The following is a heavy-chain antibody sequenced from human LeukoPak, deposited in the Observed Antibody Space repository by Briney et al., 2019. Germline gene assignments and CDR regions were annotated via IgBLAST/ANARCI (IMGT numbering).Heavy chain of an antibody. J-gene: IGHJ4*02. D-gene: IGHD3-16*02. Sequence: TSVKVSCKASGYTFTGYYMHWVRQAPGQGLEWMGWINPNSGGTRYAQKFQGRVTMTRDTSISTAYMELSRLRSDDTAVYYCATIPLTRPAWNYHFDCWGQGTLVTVSS. V-gene: IGHV1-2*02. CDR3: ATIPLTRPAWNYHFDC. CDR1: GYTFTGYY. CDR2: INPNSGGT.